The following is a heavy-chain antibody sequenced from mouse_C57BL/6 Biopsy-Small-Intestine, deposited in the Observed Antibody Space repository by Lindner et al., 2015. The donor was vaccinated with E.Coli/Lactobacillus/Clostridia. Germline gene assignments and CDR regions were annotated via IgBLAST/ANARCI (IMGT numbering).Heavy chain of an antibody. CDR2: IYPSTGDT. CDR1: GYSFTGYY. V-gene: IGHV1-42*01. CDR3: ARPLDY. Sequence: VQLQESGPELVKPGASVKISCKASGYSFTGYYMNWVKQSPEKSLEWIGEIYPSTGDTTYNQKFKAKATLTVDKSSSTAYMELNSLTSEDSAVYYCARPLDYWGQGTSVTVSS. J-gene: IGHJ4*01.